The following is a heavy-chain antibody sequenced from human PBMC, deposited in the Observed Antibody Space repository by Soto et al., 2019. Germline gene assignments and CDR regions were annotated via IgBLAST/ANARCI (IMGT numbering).Heavy chain of an antibody. CDR1: GDSISSGGYS. CDR3: AKEGEHSSGWANFDY. CDR2: IYQSGNT. J-gene: IGHJ4*02. D-gene: IGHD6-19*01. Sequence: SETLSLTCVVSGDSISSGGYSWTWIRQPPGKGLEWIGHIYQSGNTLYNPSLESRVTISVDKSKNQFSLKLSSVTDADTAVYYCAKEGEHSSGWANFDYWGQGTLVTVSS. V-gene: IGHV4-30-2*01.